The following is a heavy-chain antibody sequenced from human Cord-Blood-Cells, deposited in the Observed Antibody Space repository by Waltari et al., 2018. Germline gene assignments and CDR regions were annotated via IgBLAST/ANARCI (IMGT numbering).Heavy chain of an antibody. D-gene: IGHD3-3*01. Sequence: QVQLVQSGSELKKPGASVKVSCKASGYTFTSYAMNWVRQAPGQGLEWMGWINTHTGNPTYAQGFTGRFVFSLDTSVSTAYLQISSLKAEDTAVYYCARDREKVFWSGYNWFDPWGQGTLVTVSS. CDR3: ARDREKVFWSGYNWFDP. V-gene: IGHV7-4-1*02. J-gene: IGHJ5*02. CDR2: INTHTGNP. CDR1: GYTFTSYA.